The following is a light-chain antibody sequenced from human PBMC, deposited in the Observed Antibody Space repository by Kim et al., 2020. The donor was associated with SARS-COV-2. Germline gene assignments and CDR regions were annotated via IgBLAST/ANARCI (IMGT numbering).Light chain of an antibody. CDR3: GTWDSSLSAGV. Sequence: GQKCTISGSGSSSNIGNNYVSWYQQLPGTAPKLLIYDNNKRPSGIPDRFSGSKSGTSATLGITGLQTGDEADYYCGTWDSSLSAGVFGGGTQLTVL. CDR2: DNN. J-gene: IGLJ3*02. CDR1: SSNIGNNY. V-gene: IGLV1-51*01.